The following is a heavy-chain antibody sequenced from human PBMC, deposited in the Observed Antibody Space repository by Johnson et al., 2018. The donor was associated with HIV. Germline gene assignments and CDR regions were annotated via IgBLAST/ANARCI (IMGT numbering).Heavy chain of an antibody. V-gene: IGHV3-11*01. Sequence: QVQLVESGGDLVKAGGSLRLSCAASGSTFSDYYMSWIRQAPGKGLEWVSVIYSGGSTYYADSVKGRFTISRDNAKNSLYLQMNSLRAEDTAVYYCARARYNWNYGAFDIWGQGTMVTVSS. CDR3: ARARYNWNYGAFDI. J-gene: IGHJ3*02. CDR1: GSTFSDYY. CDR2: IYSGGST. D-gene: IGHD1-7*01.